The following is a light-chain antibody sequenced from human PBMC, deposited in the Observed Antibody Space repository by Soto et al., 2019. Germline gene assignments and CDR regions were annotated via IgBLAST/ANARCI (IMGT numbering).Light chain of an antibody. CDR1: QSLSVNS. CDR2: SAS. Sequence: EIVLTQSPGTLSLSPGERATLSCRASQSLSVNSLAWYQQKPGQSPRLLIYSASRTAFGIPDRFSGSASGTDFTLTIVRLDPEDSAVHFCHQYGSAPYTFGQGTRLEIK. V-gene: IGKV3-20*01. J-gene: IGKJ2*01. CDR3: HQYGSAPYT.